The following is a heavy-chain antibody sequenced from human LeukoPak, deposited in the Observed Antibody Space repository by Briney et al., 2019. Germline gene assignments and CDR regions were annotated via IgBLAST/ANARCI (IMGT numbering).Heavy chain of an antibody. J-gene: IGHJ4*02. D-gene: IGHD2-8*01. CDR1: GFTFSRND. Sequence: GGSLRLSCAASGFTFSRNDMTWVRQAPGKRLEWLSIINGGGGNIHYADSVEGRFTISRDNSKNMIHLQMNSLRAEDTAVYYCVKNGGTFDYWGQGTLVTVSP. CDR2: INGGGGNI. CDR3: VKNGGTFDY. V-gene: IGHV3-23*01.